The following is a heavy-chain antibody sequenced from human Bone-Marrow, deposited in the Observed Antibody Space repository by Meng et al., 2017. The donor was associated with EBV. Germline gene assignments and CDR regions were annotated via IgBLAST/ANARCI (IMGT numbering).Heavy chain of an antibody. V-gene: IGHV1-69*01. D-gene: IGHD1-14*01. Sequence: VQLGQSGVEVKKPWSSVKVSCKASGGTFSSYAISWVRQAPGQGLEWMGGIIPIFGTANYAQKFQGRVTITADESTSTAYMELSSLRSEDTAVYYCARGGNRELHFDYWGQGTLVTVSS. J-gene: IGHJ4*02. CDR3: ARGGNRELHFDY. CDR1: GGTFSSYA. CDR2: IIPIFGTA.